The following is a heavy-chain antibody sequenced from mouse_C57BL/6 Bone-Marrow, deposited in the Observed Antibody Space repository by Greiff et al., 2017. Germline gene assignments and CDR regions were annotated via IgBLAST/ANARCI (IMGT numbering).Heavy chain of an antibody. J-gene: IGHJ2*01. CDR3: ARADYYDSSYGDY. CDR1: GYTFTSYG. D-gene: IGHD1-1*01. Sequence: VQRVESGAELARPGASVKLSCKASGYTFTSYGISWVKQRTGQGLEWIGEIYPRSGNTYYNEKFKGKATLTADKSSSTAYMELRSLTSEDSAVYFCARADYYDSSYGDYWGQGDTRPVSS. V-gene: IGHV1-81*01. CDR2: IYPRSGNT.